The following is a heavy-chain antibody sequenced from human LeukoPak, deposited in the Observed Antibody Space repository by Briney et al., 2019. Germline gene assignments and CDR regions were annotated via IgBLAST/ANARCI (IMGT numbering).Heavy chain of an antibody. V-gene: IGHV3-21*01. CDR1: GFTFSSYS. CDR2: ISSSSSYI. Sequence: GGSLRLSCAASGFTFSSYSMNWVRQAPGKGLEWVSSISSSSSYIYYADSVKGRFTISRDNSKNTLYLQMNSLRAEDTAVYYCAKDRGGYYFDYWGQGTLVTVSS. J-gene: IGHJ4*02. D-gene: IGHD3-16*01. CDR3: AKDRGGYYFDY.